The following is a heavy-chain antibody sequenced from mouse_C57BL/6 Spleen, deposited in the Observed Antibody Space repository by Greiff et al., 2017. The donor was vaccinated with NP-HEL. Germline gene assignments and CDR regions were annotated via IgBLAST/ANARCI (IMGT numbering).Heavy chain of an antibody. D-gene: IGHD2-5*01. J-gene: IGHJ3*01. CDR1: GYTFTSYW. V-gene: IGHV1-53*01. CDR2: INPSNGGT. CDR3: AREGGNSNSFAWFAY. Sequence: QVQLQQSGTELVKPGASVKLSCKASGYTFTSYWMHWVKQRPGQGLEWIGNINPSNGGTTYNEKFKSKATLTVDKSSSTAYMQLSSLTSEDSAVYYCAREGGNSNSFAWFAYWGQGTLVTVSA.